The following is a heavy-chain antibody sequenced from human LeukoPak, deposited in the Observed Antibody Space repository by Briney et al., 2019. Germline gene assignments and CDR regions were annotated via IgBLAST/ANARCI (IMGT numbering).Heavy chain of an antibody. V-gene: IGHV3-23*01. CDR3: AKKTPGTYPFDS. D-gene: IGHD6-13*01. Sequence: PGGSLSLSCAASGITFSTSALNWVRQAPGKGLEWVSACGTDGDTYYADSVKGRFTISRDNSRHTLYLQMTGLRAEDTAVYYCAKKTPGTYPFDSWGQGTLVSVSP. CDR2: CGTDGDT. J-gene: IGHJ4*02. CDR1: GITFSTSA.